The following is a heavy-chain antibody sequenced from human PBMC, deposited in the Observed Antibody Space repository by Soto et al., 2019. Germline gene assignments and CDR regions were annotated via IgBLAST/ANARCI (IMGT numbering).Heavy chain of an antibody. D-gene: IGHD3-3*01. V-gene: IGHV1-2*04. CDR1: GYTFTGYY. CDR3: ARDWSMTAVSGGGVWFDT. J-gene: IGHJ5*02. Sequence: QVQLVQSGSEVKKPGASVKVSCKASGYTFTGYYMHWVRQAPGQGLEWMGWINPNSGGTNDAQKFQGWVTMTRDTSISTAYMELSRLRSDDTAVYYGARDWSMTAVSGGGVWFDTWGQGTMVTVSS. CDR2: INPNSGGT.